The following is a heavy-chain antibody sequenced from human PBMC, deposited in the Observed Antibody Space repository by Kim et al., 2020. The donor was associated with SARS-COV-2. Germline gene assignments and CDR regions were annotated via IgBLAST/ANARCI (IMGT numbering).Heavy chain of an antibody. CDR3: ARTGGYSYGDFDY. Sequence: YNPSRKTRVTISVDTSKNQFSLKLSSVTAADTAVYYCARTGGYSYGDFDYWGQGTLVTVSS. J-gene: IGHJ4*02. D-gene: IGHD5-18*01. V-gene: IGHV4-34*01.